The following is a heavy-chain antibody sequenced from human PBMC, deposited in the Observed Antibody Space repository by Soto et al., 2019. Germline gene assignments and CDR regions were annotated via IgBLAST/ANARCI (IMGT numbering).Heavy chain of an antibody. J-gene: IGHJ4*02. CDR2: IIPMFGTT. Sequence: QVQLVQSGAEVKKPGSSVTVSCKASGGTFDNYAINWVRQAPGQELVWVGGIIPMFGTTDYAQKFQGRVTITADADESTSTVYMDMSTLRSNDTAVYYCARGPRGRLLHFEYWGQGTLVTVSS. V-gene: IGHV1-69*01. CDR3: ARGPRGRLLHFEY. CDR1: GGTFDNYA. D-gene: IGHD4-17*01.